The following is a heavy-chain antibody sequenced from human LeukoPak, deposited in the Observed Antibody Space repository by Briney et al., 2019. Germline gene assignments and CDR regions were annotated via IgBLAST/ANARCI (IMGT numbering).Heavy chain of an antibody. J-gene: IGHJ4*02. V-gene: IGHV3-30*02. D-gene: IGHD3-10*01. CDR1: GFTFSSYG. CDR3: AKDVRAYGSGSYCYFDY. Sequence: GGSLRLSCAASGFTFSSYGMHWVRQAPGKGLEWVAFIRYDGSNKYYADSVKGRFTLSRDNSKNTLYLQMNSLRAVDTAVYYCAKDVRAYGSGSYCYFDYWGQGTLVTVSS. CDR2: IRYDGSNK.